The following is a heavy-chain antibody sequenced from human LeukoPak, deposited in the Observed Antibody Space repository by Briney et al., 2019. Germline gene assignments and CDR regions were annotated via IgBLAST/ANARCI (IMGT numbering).Heavy chain of an antibody. CDR2: IYYSGST. V-gene: IGHV4-30-4*01. CDR3: ARVAYDSMSYYYYGMDV. J-gene: IGHJ6*02. Sequence: SGTLSLTCTVSGGSISSGDYYWSWIRQPPGKGLEWIGYIYYSGSTYYNPSLKSRVTISVDTSKNQFSLKLSSVTAADTAVYYCARVAYDSMSYYYYGMDVWGQGTTVTVSS. CDR1: GGSISSGDYY. D-gene: IGHD3-22*01.